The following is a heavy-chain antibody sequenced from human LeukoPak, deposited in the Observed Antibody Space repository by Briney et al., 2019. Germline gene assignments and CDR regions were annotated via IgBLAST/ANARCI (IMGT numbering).Heavy chain of an antibody. V-gene: IGHV3-74*01. CDR3: GCVVGCFVFVGFDV. CDR1: GFTFSSYW. CDR2: INSDGSST. Sequence: GGSLRLSCAASGFTFSSYWMHWVRQAPGKGLVWVSRINSDGSSTSYADSVKGRVTISRDNSNNTLYLQMNSLRAEDTAVYYCGCVVGCFVFVGFDVWGQGTMVTVSS. D-gene: IGHD2-21*01. J-gene: IGHJ3*01.